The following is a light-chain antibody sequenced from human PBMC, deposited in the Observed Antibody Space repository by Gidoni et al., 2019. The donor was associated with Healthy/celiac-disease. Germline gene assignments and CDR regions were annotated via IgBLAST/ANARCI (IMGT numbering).Light chain of an antibody. CDR3: AAWDDSLNANWV. V-gene: IGLV1-44*01. J-gene: IGLJ3*02. CDR2: SNN. Sequence: PSASGTPGQRVTISCSVSSSNIGSNTVNWYQQLPGTAPKLLIYSNNQRPSGVPDRFSGSKSGTSASLAISGLQSEDEADYYCAAWDDSLNANWVFGGGTKLTVL. CDR1: SSNIGSNT.